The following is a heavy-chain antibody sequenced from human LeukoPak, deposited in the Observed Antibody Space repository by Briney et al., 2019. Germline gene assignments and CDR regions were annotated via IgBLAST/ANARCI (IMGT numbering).Heavy chain of an antibody. CDR2: IKSKTDGETT. J-gene: IGHJ4*02. Sequence: GSLRLSCAASGITFNNAWINWVGQAPGKGLEWVGRIKSKTDGETTDYAAPVQDRFTISRDDSKNTVDLQMDSLNSEDTAVYYCTTDARYFFDYWGQGTLVTVSS. CDR3: TTDARYFFDY. V-gene: IGHV3-15*05. CDR1: GITFNNAW.